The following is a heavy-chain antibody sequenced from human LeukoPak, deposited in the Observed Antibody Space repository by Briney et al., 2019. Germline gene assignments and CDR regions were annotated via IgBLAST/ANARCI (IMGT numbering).Heavy chain of an antibody. CDR1: GGSFSGYY. V-gene: IGHV4-34*01. J-gene: IGHJ4*02. CDR2: INHSGST. CDR3: ARGGFPRGSGTGNFDY. D-gene: IGHD1-14*01. Sequence: PSETLSLTCAVYGGSFSGYYWSWIRQPPGKGLEWIGEINHSGSTNYNPSPKSRVTISVDTSKNQFSLKLSSVTAADTAVYYCARGGFPRGSGTGNFDYWGQGTLVTVSS.